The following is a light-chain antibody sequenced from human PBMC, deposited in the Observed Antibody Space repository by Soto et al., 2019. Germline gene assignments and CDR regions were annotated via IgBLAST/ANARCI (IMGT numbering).Light chain of an antibody. Sequence: EIVLTQSQTPLSLSPGERATLSARASKRFTAASLVWYQQNPGQAPRPLIYGASSRATGIPDRFSGSGSGTDFFLTISRLEPEDFAVYYCQHYDNTPPSVTFGPGTKVDFK. CDR3: QHYDNTPPSVT. V-gene: IGKV3-20*01. J-gene: IGKJ3*01. CDR1: KRFTAAS. CDR2: GAS.